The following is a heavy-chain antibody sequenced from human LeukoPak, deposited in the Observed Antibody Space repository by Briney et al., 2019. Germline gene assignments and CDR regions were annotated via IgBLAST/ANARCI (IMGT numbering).Heavy chain of an antibody. CDR3: AKDYYDGTGSQ. D-gene: IGHD3-22*01. J-gene: IGHJ4*02. CDR1: AFTFSSHA. Sequence: GGSLRLSCADAAFTFSSHALSWVRQAPGKGLEWVSVISGSGDTTYYADSVKGRFTISRDNSKNTLYLQMNSLRAEDTAVYYCAKDYYDGTGSQWGQGTLVTVSS. CDR2: ISGSGDTT. V-gene: IGHV3-23*01.